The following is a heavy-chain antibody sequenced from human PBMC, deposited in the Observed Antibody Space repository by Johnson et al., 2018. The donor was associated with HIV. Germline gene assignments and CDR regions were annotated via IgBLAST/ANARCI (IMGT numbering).Heavy chain of an antibody. CDR1: GFTFSSYA. D-gene: IGHD6-25*01. CDR2: ISYDGSNK. Sequence: QVQLVESGGGVVQPGRSLRLSCAASGFTFSSYAMHWVRQAPGKGLEWVAVISYDGSNKYYADSVKGRFTISRDDSKNTLYLQMNSLKTEDTAVYYCTTEVVGQRGGAFDIWGQGTMVTVSS. V-gene: IGHV3-30*04. CDR3: TTEVVGQRGGAFDI. J-gene: IGHJ3*02.